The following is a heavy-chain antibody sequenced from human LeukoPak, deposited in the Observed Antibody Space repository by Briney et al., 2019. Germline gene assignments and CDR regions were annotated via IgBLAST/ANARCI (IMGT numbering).Heavy chain of an antibody. J-gene: IGHJ4*02. CDR3: ARERSGWEYYFDY. V-gene: IGHV3-23*01. CDR1: GFTFSSYA. CDR2: ISGSGGNT. D-gene: IGHD6-19*01. Sequence: PGGSLRLSCAASGFTFSSYAMTWVRQAPGKGLEWVSTISGSGGNTYYADSVKGRFTISRDNSKNTLFLQMNSLRAEDTAVYYCARERSGWEYYFDYWGQGTLVTVSS.